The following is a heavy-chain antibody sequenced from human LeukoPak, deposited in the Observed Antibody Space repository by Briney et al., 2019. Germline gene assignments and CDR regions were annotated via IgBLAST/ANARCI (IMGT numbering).Heavy chain of an antibody. Sequence: ASVKVSCKVSGYTLTESSMHWVRQAPGKGLEWMGGFDPEDGETIYAQKFQGRVTMTEDTSTDTAYMELSSLRSEDTAVYYCATPPLYSGSYFCYWGQGTLVTVSS. CDR1: GYTLTESS. CDR3: ATPPLYSGSYFCY. D-gene: IGHD1-26*01. V-gene: IGHV1-24*01. CDR2: FDPEDGET. J-gene: IGHJ4*02.